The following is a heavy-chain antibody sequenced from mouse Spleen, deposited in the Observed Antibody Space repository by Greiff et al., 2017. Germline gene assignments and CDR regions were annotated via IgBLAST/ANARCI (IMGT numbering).Heavy chain of an antibody. CDR2: IHPGSGGT. CDR1: GYPFTDYE. J-gene: IGHJ4*01. Sequence: QVQLQQSGAELVRPGASVKLSCKALGYPFTDYEMHWVKQTPVHGLEWIGAIHPGSGGTASNQKFKGKATLTADKSSSTAYMELSSLTSEDSAVYYCTRSGAMDYWGQGTSVTVSS. D-gene: IGHD3-1*01. CDR3: TRSGAMDY. V-gene: IGHV1-15*01.